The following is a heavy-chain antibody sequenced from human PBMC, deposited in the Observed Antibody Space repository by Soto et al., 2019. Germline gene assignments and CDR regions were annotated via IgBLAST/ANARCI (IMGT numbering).Heavy chain of an antibody. D-gene: IGHD3-3*01. Sequence: EVQLLESGGGLVQPGGSLRLSCAASGFTFSSYAMSWVRQAPGKGLEWASGISGSGGCTYYADSVKGRFTISRDNSKNTLYLQMNSLRAEDTAVYYCAKARAQYYDFWSGYPVDYWGQGTLVSVSS. CDR1: GFTFSSYA. CDR3: AKARAQYYDFWSGYPVDY. V-gene: IGHV3-23*01. CDR2: ISGSGGCT. J-gene: IGHJ4*02.